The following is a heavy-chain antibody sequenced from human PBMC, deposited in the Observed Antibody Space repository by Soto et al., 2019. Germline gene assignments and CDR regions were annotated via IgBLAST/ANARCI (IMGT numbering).Heavy chain of an antibody. CDR2: ISYDGSKK. V-gene: IGHV3-30*18. CDR1: GFTFSSYG. D-gene: IGHD3-16*01. Sequence: ESGGGVVQPGRSLRLSCAASGFTFSSYGMHWVRQAPGKGLEWVAVISYDGSKKNYADSVKGRFTISRDNSKNTLYLQMNSLRAEDTAVYYCAKDGLMITFGGVTHWGQGTLVTVSS. CDR3: AKDGLMITFGGVTH. J-gene: IGHJ4*02.